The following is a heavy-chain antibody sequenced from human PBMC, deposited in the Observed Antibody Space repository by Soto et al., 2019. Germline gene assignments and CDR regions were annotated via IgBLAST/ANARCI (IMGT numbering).Heavy chain of an antibody. CDR3: ARIKWEIVPAAAKPGGMDV. J-gene: IGHJ6*02. D-gene: IGHD2-2*01. Sequence: GGSLRLSCAASGFTFSSYGMHWVRQAPGKGLEWVAVIWYDGSNKYYADSVKGRFTISRDNSKNTLYLQMNSLRAEDTAVYYCARIKWEIVPAAAKPGGMDVWGQGTTVTVSS. V-gene: IGHV3-33*01. CDR2: IWYDGSNK. CDR1: GFTFSSYG.